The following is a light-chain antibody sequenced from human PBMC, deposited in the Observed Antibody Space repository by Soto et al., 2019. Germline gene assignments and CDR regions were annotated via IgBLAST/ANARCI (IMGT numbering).Light chain of an antibody. Sequence: DVVMTQTPLSLSVAPGQPASISCKSSQSLLHITGETFLFWYLQKPGQSPQLLIYEVSTRASGVPDRFSGSRAGPDFTLEISRVETHDVGIYYCMQSPQLPPTFCQGTRLGIE. J-gene: IGKJ5*01. V-gene: IGKV2D-29*02. CDR1: QSLLHITGETF. CDR2: EVS. CDR3: MQSPQLPPT.